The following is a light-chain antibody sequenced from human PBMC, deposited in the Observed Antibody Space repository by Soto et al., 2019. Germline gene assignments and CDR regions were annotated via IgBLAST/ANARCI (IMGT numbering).Light chain of an antibody. CDR2: EVN. V-gene: IGLV2-14*01. CDR1: SSDIGLYNY. J-gene: IGLJ1*01. Sequence: QSALSQPASMSGSPGQSITIHCTGASSDIGLYNYVSWYQHHPGKAPKLLISEVNIRPSGLSDRFSASKAGNTASLTISGLQPEDEAFYYCSCLSTTSTPIVFGTGTKVTVL. CDR3: SCLSTTSTPIV.